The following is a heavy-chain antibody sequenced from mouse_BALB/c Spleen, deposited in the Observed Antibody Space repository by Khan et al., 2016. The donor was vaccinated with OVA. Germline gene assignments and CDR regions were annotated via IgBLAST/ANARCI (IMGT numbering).Heavy chain of an antibody. D-gene: IGHD2-2*01. CDR1: GYTFTDYS. J-gene: IGHJ3*01. V-gene: IGHV9-2-1*01. Sequence: QIQLVQSGPELKKPGETVKISCKASGYTFTDYSMHWVKQAPGKGLKWMGWINTETGEPTYADDFKGRFAFSLETSASTAFLQINNLKNEDTATXFCARRDYGYNWFAYWGQGTLVTVAA. CDR2: INTETGEP. CDR3: ARRDYGYNWFAY.